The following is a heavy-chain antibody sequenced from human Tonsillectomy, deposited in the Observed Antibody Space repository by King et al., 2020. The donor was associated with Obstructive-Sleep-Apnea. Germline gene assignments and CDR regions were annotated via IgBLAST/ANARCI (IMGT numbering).Heavy chain of an antibody. CDR3: AKPLGPAPPS. J-gene: IGHJ5*02. CDR2: IGGSGASI. Sequence: VQLVESGGGLVQPGGSLRLSCAASGFSFSSYAMSWVRQAPGKGLEWVSTIGGSGASIYYADSVKGRFTISRDNSKNTLYLQMSSLRVEDTAVYYCAKPLGPAPPSWGQGNLVTVSS. CDR1: GFSFSSYA. V-gene: IGHV3-23*04.